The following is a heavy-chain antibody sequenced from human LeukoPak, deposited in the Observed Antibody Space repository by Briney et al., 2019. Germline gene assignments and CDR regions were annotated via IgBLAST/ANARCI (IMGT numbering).Heavy chain of an antibody. CDR1: GGTFSSYA. CDR3: ARVRFLEPWYFDY. J-gene: IGHJ4*02. CDR2: ILPIFGTA. V-gene: IGHV1-69*05. Sequence: SVKVSCKASGGTFSSYAISWVRQAPGQGLEWIGGILPIFGTANYAQKFQGRVTITTDESTSTAYMELSSLRSEDTAMYYCARVRFLEPWYFDYWGQGTLVTVSS. D-gene: IGHD3-3*01.